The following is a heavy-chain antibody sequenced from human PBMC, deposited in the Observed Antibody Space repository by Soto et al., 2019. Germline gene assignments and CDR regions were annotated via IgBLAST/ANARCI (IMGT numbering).Heavy chain of an antibody. J-gene: IGHJ4*02. CDR3: AKDSDSSGYFGPDY. V-gene: IGHV3-23*01. CDR1: GFTFSSYA. Sequence: GGSLRLSCAASGFTFSSYAMSWVRQAPGKGLEWVSAISGSGGSTYYADSVKGRFTISRDNSKNTLYLQMNSLRAEDTAVYYCAKDSDSSGYFGPDYWGQGTLVTVSS. D-gene: IGHD3-22*01. CDR2: ISGSGGST.